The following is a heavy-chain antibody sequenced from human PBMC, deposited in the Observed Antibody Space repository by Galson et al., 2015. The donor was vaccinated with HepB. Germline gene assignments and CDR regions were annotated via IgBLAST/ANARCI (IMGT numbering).Heavy chain of an antibody. CDR1: GYTFTSYY. J-gene: IGHJ5*02. V-gene: IGHV1-46*03. CDR2: INPSGGST. CDR3: AGDKSITMVRGNWFDP. D-gene: IGHD3-10*01. Sequence: SVKVSCKASGYTFTSYYMHWVRQAPGQGLEWMGIINPSGGSTSYAQKFQGRVTMTRDTSTSTVYMELSSLRSEDTAVYYCAGDKSITMVRGNWFDPWGQGTLVTVSS.